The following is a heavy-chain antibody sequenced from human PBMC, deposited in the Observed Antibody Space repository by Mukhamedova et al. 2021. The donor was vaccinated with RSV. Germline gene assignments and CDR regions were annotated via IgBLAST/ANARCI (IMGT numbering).Heavy chain of an antibody. J-gene: IGHJ4*02. Sequence: AVYMGGRFTISRDNAKNSLYLQMNSLRAEDTAVYYCAREIYCSSTSCYMEGLDYWGQGTLVTVSS. V-gene: IGHV3-11*06. CDR3: AREIYCSSTSCYMEGLDY. D-gene: IGHD2-2*02.